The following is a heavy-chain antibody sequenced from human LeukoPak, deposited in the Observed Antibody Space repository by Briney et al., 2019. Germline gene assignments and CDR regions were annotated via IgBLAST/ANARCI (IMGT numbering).Heavy chain of an antibody. D-gene: IGHD1-1*01. CDR3: TTDRRSGEDAFDI. V-gene: IGHV3-15*04. CDR1: GFTFNNVW. J-gene: IGHJ3*02. Sequence: GGSLRLSCAASGFTFNNVWMSWVRQAPGKGLEWVGRIESKTDGGTRDYAAPGKGRFTIARADSKNTLDLQMNSLKPEDTAVYYCTTDRRSGEDAFDIWGQGTMVTVCS. CDR2: IESKTDGGTR.